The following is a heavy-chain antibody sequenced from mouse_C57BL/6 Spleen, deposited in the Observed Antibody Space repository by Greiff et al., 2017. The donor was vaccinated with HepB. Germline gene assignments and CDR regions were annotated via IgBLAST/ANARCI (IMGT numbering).Heavy chain of an antibody. Sequence: EVKLMESGGGLVKPGGSLKLSCAASGFTFSDYGMHWVRQAPEKGLEWVAYISSGSSTIYYADTVKGRFTISRDNAKNTLFLQMTSLRSEDTAMYYCARITTDAMDYWGQGTSVTVSS. J-gene: IGHJ4*01. CDR2: ISSGSSTI. V-gene: IGHV5-17*01. CDR3: ARITTDAMDY. D-gene: IGHD1-1*01. CDR1: GFTFSDYG.